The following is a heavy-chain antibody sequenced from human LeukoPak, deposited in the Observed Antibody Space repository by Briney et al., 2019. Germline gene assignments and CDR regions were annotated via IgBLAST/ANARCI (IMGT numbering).Heavy chain of an antibody. V-gene: IGHV3-23*01. D-gene: IGHD6-13*01. CDR2: IRGSGSST. CDR1: GFTFSSYV. Sequence: GGSLRLSCAASGFTFSSYVMSWVRQAPGKGLEWVSTIRGSGSSTYYADSVKGRFTISRDHSKNTLFLQMNSLRAEDTALYYCAKDLELETSIAAAGGVRYYYGMDVWGQGTTVTVSS. CDR3: AKDLELETSIAAAGGVRYYYGMDV. J-gene: IGHJ6*02.